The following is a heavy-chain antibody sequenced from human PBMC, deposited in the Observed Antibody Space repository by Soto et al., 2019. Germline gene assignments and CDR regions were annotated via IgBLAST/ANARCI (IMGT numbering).Heavy chain of an antibody. Sequence: GESLKISCNGSGYTFTDYWIGWVRQLPGKGLEWMGIIYPGDSDTRYSPSFQGHVTITVDKSTSTAYLQWNTLKASDTAMYYCARHTSNFRYYYYAMDVWGQGTTVTVSS. V-gene: IGHV5-51*01. CDR1: GYTFTDYW. J-gene: IGHJ6*02. D-gene: IGHD2-2*01. CDR2: IYPGDSDT. CDR3: ARHTSNFRYYYYAMDV.